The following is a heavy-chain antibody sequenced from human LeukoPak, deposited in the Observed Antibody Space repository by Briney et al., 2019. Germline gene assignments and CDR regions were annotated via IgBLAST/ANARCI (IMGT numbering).Heavy chain of an antibody. D-gene: IGHD3-16*01. Sequence: GGSLRLSRAASGFTFSSHWMSWVRQAPGKALEWVANIKQDGSEKYYVDSVKGRFTISRDNAKNSLYLQMNSLRAEDTAVYYCASGGGIFDYWGQGTLVTVSS. V-gene: IGHV3-7*02. J-gene: IGHJ4*02. CDR3: ASGGGIFDY. CDR1: GFTFSSHW. CDR2: IKQDGSEK.